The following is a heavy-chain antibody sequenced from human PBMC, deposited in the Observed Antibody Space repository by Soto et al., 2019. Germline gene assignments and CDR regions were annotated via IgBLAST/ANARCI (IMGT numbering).Heavy chain of an antibody. CDR2: INAGNGNT. Sequence: ASVKVSCKASGYTFTSYAMHWVRQAPGQRLEWMGWINAGNGNTKYSQKFQGRVTITRDTSASTAYMELSSLRSEDTAVYYCAREPHIRPGYGMDVWGQGTTVTVSS. CDR3: AREPHIRPGYGMDV. V-gene: IGHV1-3*01. J-gene: IGHJ6*02. D-gene: IGHD2-21*01. CDR1: GYTFTSYA.